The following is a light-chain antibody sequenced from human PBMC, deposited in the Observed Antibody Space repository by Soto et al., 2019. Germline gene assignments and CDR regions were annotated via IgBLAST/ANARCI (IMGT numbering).Light chain of an antibody. CDR3: QQYDSLPIT. V-gene: IGKV1-33*01. CDR2: DAS. J-gene: IGKJ5*01. Sequence: DIQMTQSPSSLSTSVGDSITITCQESQDIDKYLYWYQQKPGKAPKLLIYDASTLDTGVPSRFSGSRSGTRFTLTISSLQPEDIATYYCQQYDSLPITFGQGTRLEIK. CDR1: QDIDKY.